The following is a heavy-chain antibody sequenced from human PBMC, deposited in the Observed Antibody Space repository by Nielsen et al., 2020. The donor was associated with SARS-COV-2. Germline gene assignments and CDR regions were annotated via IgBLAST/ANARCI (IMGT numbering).Heavy chain of an antibody. V-gene: IGHV4-39*07. J-gene: IGHJ4*02. CDR1: GGSISSSSDY. CDR2: IYYSGST. D-gene: IGHD6-13*01. Sequence: SETLSLTCIVSGGSISSSSDYWGWIRQPPGKGLEWIGCIYYSGSTFYNPSLKRRPTISIDKSKNQFSLKPSSVAAAHTAVYFCTREYSSSPDCWGQGTLVTVSS. CDR3: TREYSSSPDC.